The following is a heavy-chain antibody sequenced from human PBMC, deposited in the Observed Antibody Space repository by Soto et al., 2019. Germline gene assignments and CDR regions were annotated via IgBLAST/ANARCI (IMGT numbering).Heavy chain of an antibody. J-gene: IGHJ6*02. Sequence: GGSLRLSCAASGFTFSSYAMHWVRQAPDKGLEWVAVISYGGSNKYYADSVKGRFTISRDDSKNTLYVQMNSLGAEDTAVYYCAKDVRASTVVRYYYYYYSMDVWGRGTTVTVSS. V-gene: IGHV3-30*18. D-gene: IGHD4-17*01. CDR1: GFTFSSYA. CDR2: ISYGGSNK. CDR3: AKDVRASTVVRYYYYYYSMDV.